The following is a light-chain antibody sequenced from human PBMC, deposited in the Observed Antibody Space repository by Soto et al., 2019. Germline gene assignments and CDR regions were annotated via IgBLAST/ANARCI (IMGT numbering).Light chain of an antibody. CDR2: GTS. J-gene: IGKJ3*01. CDR1: QSVGSSY. CDR3: QQCGSPPFT. Sequence: EVVLTQSPGTLSLSPGERATLSCRASQSVGSSYLAWYQQKPGQAPRVLIYGTSSRATGIPDRFSGSGSGTDFSLTISRLQREDFAVYYCQQCGSPPFTFGPGTKVDIK. V-gene: IGKV3-20*01.